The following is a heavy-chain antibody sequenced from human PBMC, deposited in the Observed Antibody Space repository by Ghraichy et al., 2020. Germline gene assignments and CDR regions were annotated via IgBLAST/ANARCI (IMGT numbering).Heavy chain of an antibody. CDR2: IYWNDDK. J-gene: IGHJ4*02. CDR1: GFSLSTSGVG. CDR3: AHHLEDFWSGYTYDY. V-gene: IGHV2-5*01. D-gene: IGHD3-3*01. Sequence: SGPTLVKPTQTLTLTCTFSGFSLSTSGVGVGWIRQPPGKALEWLALIYWNDDKRYSPSLKNRLTITKDTSKNQVVLTMTNMDPVDTATYYCAHHLEDFWSGYTYDYWGQGTLVTVSS.